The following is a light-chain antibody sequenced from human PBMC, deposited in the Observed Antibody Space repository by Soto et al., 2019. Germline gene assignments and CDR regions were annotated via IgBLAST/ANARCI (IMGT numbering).Light chain of an antibody. CDR1: QGISSY. CDR3: QQYYSYPLT. J-gene: IGKJ4*01. Sequence: IRMTQSPSSLSASTGDRVAITCRASQGISSYLAWYQQKPGKAPKLLIYAASTLQSGVPSRFSGSGSGTDFTLTISCLQSEDFATYYCQQYYSYPLTFGGGTKVDIK. CDR2: AAS. V-gene: IGKV1-8*01.